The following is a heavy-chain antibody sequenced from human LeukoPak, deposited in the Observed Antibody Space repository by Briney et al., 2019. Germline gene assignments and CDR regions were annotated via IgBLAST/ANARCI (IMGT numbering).Heavy chain of an antibody. D-gene: IGHD3-10*01. V-gene: IGHV3-11*01. J-gene: IGHJ4*02. CDR2: ISSSGSTI. CDR1: GFTFSDYY. CDR3: ARADPHYYGSGSYLR. Sequence: GGSLRLSCAASGFTFSDYYRSWIRQAPGKGLEWVSYISSSGSTIYYADSVKGRFTISRDNAKNSLYLQRNSLRAEDTAVYYCARADPHYYGSGSYLRWGQGTLVTVSS.